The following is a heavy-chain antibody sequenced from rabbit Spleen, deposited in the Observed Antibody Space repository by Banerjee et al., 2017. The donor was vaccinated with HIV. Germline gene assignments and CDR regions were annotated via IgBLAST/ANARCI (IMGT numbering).Heavy chain of an antibody. CDR2: TYTGSSGST. CDR3: ARGGATGSNSGISGMDL. Sequence: QSLEESGGDLVKPGGTLTLTCKASGIDFSGYCYMCCVRQAPGKGLEWIACTYTGSSGSTYYASWAKGRFTISKTSSTTVTLQMTSLTAADTTTYFCARGGATGSNSGISGMDLWGPGTLVTVS. V-gene: IGHV1S40*01. J-gene: IGHJ6*01. CDR1: GIDFSGYCY. D-gene: IGHD1-1*01.